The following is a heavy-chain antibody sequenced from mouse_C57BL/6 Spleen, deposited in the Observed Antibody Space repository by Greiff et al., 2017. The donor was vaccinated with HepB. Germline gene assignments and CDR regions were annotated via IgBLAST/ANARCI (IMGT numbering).Heavy chain of an antibody. Sequence: VQGVESGAELVKPGASVKMSCKASGYTFTTYPIEWMKQNHGKSLEWIGNFHPYNDDTKYNEKFKGKATLTVEKSSSTVYLELSRLTSDDSAVYYCARCWRGYYCSSYRNGYFDVWGTGTTVTVSS. CDR3: ARCWRGYYCSSYRNGYFDV. CDR2: FHPYNDDT. V-gene: IGHV1-47*01. D-gene: IGHD1-1*01. J-gene: IGHJ1*03. CDR1: GYTFTTYP.